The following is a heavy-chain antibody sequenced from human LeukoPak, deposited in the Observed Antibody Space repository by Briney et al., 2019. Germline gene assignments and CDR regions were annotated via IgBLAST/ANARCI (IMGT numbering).Heavy chain of an antibody. D-gene: IGHD2-15*01. V-gene: IGHV3-53*01. CDR1: GFIVSDSY. Sequence: GGSLRLSCAACGFIVSDSYRSWVRQAPGMGLEWVSVIYADSVKGRFTISRDNSKNTLYLQMTSLRVEDTAFYYCATLLPASRHYFQNWGQGALVTVSS. CDR3: ATLLPASRHYFQN. J-gene: IGHJ4*02. CDR2: I.